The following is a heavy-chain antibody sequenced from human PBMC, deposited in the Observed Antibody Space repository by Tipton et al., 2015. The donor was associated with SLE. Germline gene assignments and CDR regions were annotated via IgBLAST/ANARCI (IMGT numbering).Heavy chain of an antibody. CDR3: ARGRTGE. Sequence: QLVQSGGVVVQPGGSLRLSCAASGFTFDDYAMHWVRQAPGKGLEWVSGLSSNSDSTGYADSVRGRFTISRDNAKNSLYLQMNSLRVEDTGVYYCARGRTGEWGQGTLVTFSS. CDR2: LSSNSDST. D-gene: IGHD7-27*01. CDR1: GFTFDDYA. J-gene: IGHJ4*02. V-gene: IGHV3-9*01.